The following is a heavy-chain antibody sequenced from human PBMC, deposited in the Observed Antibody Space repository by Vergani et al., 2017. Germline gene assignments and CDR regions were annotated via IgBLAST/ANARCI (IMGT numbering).Heavy chain of an antibody. D-gene: IGHD2-21*02. J-gene: IGHJ2*01. CDR1: GGSFSGYY. V-gene: IGHV4-34*01. Sequence: QVQLPQWGAGLLKPSETLSLTCAVYGGSFSGYYWSWIRQPPGKGLEWIGEINHSGSTNYSPSLRSRLTISVDTSKNQFSLRLNSVTAADTAVYYCARVGHLVAVTGEGPSLDLWGRGTLVTVSS. CDR2: INHSGST. CDR3: ARVGHLVAVTGEGPSLDL.